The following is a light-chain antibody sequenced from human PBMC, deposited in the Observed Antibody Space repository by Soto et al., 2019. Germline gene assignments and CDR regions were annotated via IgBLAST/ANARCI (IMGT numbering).Light chain of an antibody. J-gene: IGKJ4*01. Sequence: AIRMTQSPSSLFASTGDRVTITCSASQGISSYLAWYQQKPGKAPKLLIYAASTLQSGVPSRFSGSGSGTEFTRTISCLQSEDFATSYCQQYYSYPPTFGGGTKVDIK. CDR1: QGISSY. CDR2: AAS. V-gene: IGKV1-8*01. CDR3: QQYYSYPPT.